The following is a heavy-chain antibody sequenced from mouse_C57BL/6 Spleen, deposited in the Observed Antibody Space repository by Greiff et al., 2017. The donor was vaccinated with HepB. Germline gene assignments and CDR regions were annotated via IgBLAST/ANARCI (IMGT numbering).Heavy chain of an antibody. D-gene: IGHD1-1*01. CDR2: IDPSDSET. Sequence: VQLQQPGAELVRPGSSVKLSCKASGYTFTSYWMHWVKQRPIQGLEWIGNIDPSDSETHYNQKFKDKATLTVDKSSSTAYMQLSSLTSEDSAVYYCARWSTTVPYYFDYWGQGTTLTVSS. J-gene: IGHJ2*01. CDR1: GYTFTSYW. CDR3: ARWSTTVPYYFDY. V-gene: IGHV1-52*01.